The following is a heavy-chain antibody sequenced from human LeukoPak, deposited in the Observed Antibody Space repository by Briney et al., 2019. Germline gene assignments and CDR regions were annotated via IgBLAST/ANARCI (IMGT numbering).Heavy chain of an antibody. Sequence: GGSLRLSCVASGFTFSSFEMTWVRQAPGKGLEWVSAISGSGGSTYYADSVKGRFTISRDNSKNTLYLQMNSLRAEDTAVYYCAKGAYYYGSGTYFDYWGQGTLVTVSS. J-gene: IGHJ4*02. CDR3: AKGAYYYGSGTYFDY. CDR2: ISGSGGST. CDR1: GFTFSSFE. D-gene: IGHD3-10*01. V-gene: IGHV3-23*01.